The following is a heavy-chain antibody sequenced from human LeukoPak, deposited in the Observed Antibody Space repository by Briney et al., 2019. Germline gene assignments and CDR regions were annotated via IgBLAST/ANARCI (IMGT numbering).Heavy chain of an antibody. CDR1: GFTFSSYS. J-gene: IGHJ3*02. D-gene: IGHD2-21*02. Sequence: GGSLRLSCAASGFTFSSYSMNWVRQAAGKGLEWVSSISSSSSYIYYADSVKGRFTISRDNAKNSLYLQMNSLRAEDTAVYYCARDSDFDAFDIWGQGTMVTVSS. CDR2: ISSSSSYI. V-gene: IGHV3-21*01. CDR3: ARDSDFDAFDI.